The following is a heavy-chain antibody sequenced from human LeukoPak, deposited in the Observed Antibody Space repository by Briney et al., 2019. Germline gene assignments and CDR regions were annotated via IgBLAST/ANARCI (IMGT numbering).Heavy chain of an antibody. CDR1: GFTFSSYV. J-gene: IGHJ6*04. CDR3: AKSPYFYNSGRSVDV. CDR2: ISVSGGST. V-gene: IGHV3-23*01. D-gene: IGHD3-10*01. Sequence: GGSLRLSCLASGFTFSSYVMNWVRQTPGKGLEWVSSISVSGGSTFYADSVKGRFTISRDSSKNMLYLHMNRLRAEDTAVYYCAKSPYFYNSGRSVDVWGKGTTVTVSS.